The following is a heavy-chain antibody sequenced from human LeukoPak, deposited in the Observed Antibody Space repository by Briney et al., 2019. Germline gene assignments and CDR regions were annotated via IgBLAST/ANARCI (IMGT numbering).Heavy chain of an antibody. Sequence: QSGGSLRLSCTASGFIFSNYGIHWVRQAPGTGLEWVAFIRYDGDYKFYADSVKGRFTISRDNFKNTLYLQMNSLRTEDSAVYYCAKDAHAYSPRFTNYYFDQWGQGTLVAVSS. D-gene: IGHD2-8*01. J-gene: IGHJ4*02. CDR1: GFIFSNYG. V-gene: IGHV3-30*02. CDR3: AKDAHAYSPRFTNYYFDQ. CDR2: IRYDGDYK.